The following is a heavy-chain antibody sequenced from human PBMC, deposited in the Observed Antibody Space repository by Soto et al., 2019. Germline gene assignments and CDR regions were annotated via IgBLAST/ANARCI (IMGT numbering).Heavy chain of an antibody. CDR2: ISYDGSNK. J-gene: IGHJ4*02. Sequence: QVQLVESGGGVVQLGRSLRLSCAASGFTFSSYGMHWVRQAPGKGLEWVAVISYDGSNKYYADSVKGRFTISRDNSKNTLYLQMNSLRAEDTAVYYCALPGGYCSSTSCLYYWGQGTLVTVSS. D-gene: IGHD2-2*01. CDR3: ALPGGYCSSTSCLYY. V-gene: IGHV3-30*03. CDR1: GFTFSSYG.